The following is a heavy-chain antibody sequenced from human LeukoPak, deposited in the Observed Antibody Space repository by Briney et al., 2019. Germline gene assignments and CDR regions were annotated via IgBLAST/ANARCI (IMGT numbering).Heavy chain of an antibody. Sequence: GGSLRLSCAASGFTFSSYAMGWVRQAPGKGLEWVSAISGSGGSTYYADSVKGRFTISRDNSKNTLYLQMNSLRAEDTAVYYCAKVGAPTRLFAFDYWGQGTLVTVSS. CDR1: GFTFSSYA. V-gene: IGHV3-23*01. CDR3: AKVGAPTRLFAFDY. D-gene: IGHD3-22*01. CDR2: ISGSGGST. J-gene: IGHJ4*02.